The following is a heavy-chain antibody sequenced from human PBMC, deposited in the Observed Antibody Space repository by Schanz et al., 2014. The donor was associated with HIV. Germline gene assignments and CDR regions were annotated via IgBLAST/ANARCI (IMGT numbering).Heavy chain of an antibody. CDR3: ARVSRPYSSGWYNVDY. V-gene: IGHV3-23*04. CDR1: GFTFSSYG. Sequence: VQLVESGGGVVQPGRSLRLSCAASGFTFSSYGMHWVRQAPGKGLEWVSGISGNSGHTWYADSVKGRFTISRDNPKNRLYLQMNSLRAEDTGVYFCARVSRPYSSGWYNVDYWGQGTLVTVSS. D-gene: IGHD6-19*01. J-gene: IGHJ4*02. CDR2: ISGNSGHT.